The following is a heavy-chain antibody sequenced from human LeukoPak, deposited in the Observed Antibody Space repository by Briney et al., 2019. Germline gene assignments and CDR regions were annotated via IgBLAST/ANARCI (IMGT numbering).Heavy chain of an antibody. D-gene: IGHD1-26*01. V-gene: IGHV4-30-4*08. J-gene: IGHJ4*02. CDR3: ARALHTPGWPYSGSPVRLFDY. CDR1: GGSISSGDYY. CDR2: IYCSGST. Sequence: SETLSLTCTVSGGSISSGDYYWSWIRQPPGKGLEWIGYIYCSGSTYYNPSLKSRVTISVDTSKNQFSLTLSSVTAADTAMYYCARALHTPGWPYSGSPVRLFDYWGQGTLVTVSS.